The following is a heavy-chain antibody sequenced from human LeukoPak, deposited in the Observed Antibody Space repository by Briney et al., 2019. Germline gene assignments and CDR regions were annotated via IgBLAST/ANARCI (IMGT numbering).Heavy chain of an antibody. CDR2: IRWKSGSI. V-gene: IGHV3-9*03. CDR1: GFTFDDYG. J-gene: IGHJ4*02. D-gene: IGHD6-13*01. Sequence: PGGCLRLSCVASGFTFDDYGINWVRQAPGKGLEWVSGIRWKSGSIAYADSVKGRFTISRDNAKNSLYLQMNSLRVEDMALYYCAARRGAAAGTDYFDDWGQGTLVTVSS. CDR3: AARRGAAAGTDYFDD.